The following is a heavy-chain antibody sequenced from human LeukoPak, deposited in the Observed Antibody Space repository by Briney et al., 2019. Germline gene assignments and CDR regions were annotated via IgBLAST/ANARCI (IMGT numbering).Heavy chain of an antibody. D-gene: IGHD4-23*01. CDR2: INHSGST. V-gene: IGHV4-34*01. CDR1: GGSLSGYY. J-gene: IGHJ4*02. CDR3: ARGVTDTN. Sequence: PSETLSLTCAVYGGSLSGYYWSWIRQPPGKGLEWIGEINHSGSTNYNMSLKSRVTISVDTSKNQFSLKLTSVTAADTAVYYCARGVTDTNWGQGTLVTVSS.